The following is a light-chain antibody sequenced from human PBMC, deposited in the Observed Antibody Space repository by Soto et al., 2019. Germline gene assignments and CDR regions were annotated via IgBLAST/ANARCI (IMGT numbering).Light chain of an antibody. V-gene: IGKV3D-20*02. J-gene: IGKJ5*01. CDR3: QQRSNRPLT. CDR2: GAS. CDR1: QSINSTY. Sequence: EIVLTQSPGTLSLSPGERATLSCRASQSINSTYLAFYQQKPGQAPRLLIYGASSRATGIPDRFSGSGSGTDFTLSITSLEPEDFAVYYCQQRSNRPLTFGQGTRLEIK.